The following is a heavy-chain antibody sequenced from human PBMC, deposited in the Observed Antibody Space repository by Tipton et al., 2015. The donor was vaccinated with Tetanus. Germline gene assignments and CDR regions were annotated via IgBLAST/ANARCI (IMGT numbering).Heavy chain of an antibody. CDR1: GFTFRSHG. CDR2: LWFDGGDE. V-gene: IGHV3-33*01. D-gene: IGHD2-15*01. Sequence: SLRLSCAASGFTFRSHGMHWVRQAPGKGLEWVAVLWFDGGDEYYADSVKGRFTISRDNSKNTVYLQMNSLRAEDTAVYYCARELDCSSGGCYSYGLDVWGQGTTVTVSS. CDR3: ARELDCSSGGCYSYGLDV. J-gene: IGHJ6*02.